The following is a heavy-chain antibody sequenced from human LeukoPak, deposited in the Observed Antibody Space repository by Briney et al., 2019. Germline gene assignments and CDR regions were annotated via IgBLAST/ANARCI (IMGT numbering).Heavy chain of an antibody. CDR2: IYYSGST. J-gene: IGHJ4*02. V-gene: IGHV4-39*01. Sequence: SETLSLTCTVSGVSISGSSYYWGWLRQPPGKGLEWIGSIYYSGSTYYNPSLKSRVTISVDTSKNQFSLNLSSVTAADTAVYYCARRGLIDYWGQGTLVTVSS. CDR3: ARRGLIDY. D-gene: IGHD3/OR15-3a*01. CDR1: GVSISGSSYY.